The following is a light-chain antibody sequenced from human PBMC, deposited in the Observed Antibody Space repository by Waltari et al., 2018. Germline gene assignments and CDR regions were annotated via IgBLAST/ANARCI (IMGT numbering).Light chain of an antibody. CDR1: ATDVGDYNI. V-gene: IGLV2-23*02. CDR2: EVT. CDR3: FSYAGRFSFV. J-gene: IGLJ1*01. Sequence: QSALAQPASVPGSPGQPITVSCARTATDVGDYNIVTWYQQHPGKAPKPIIYEVTQRPSGVSNRFSASKSGIAASLTISGLQAEDEAEYYCFSYAGRFSFVFGTGTQVTV.